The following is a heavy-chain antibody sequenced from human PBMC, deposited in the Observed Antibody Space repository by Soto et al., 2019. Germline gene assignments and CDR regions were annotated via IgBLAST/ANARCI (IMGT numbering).Heavy chain of an antibody. CDR3: ARGLSDGFITYFDFYVMDV. D-gene: IGHD3-22*01. CDR2: TIPVFGTP. J-gene: IGHJ6*02. Sequence: SVKVSCKASGGTFNRHGISWVRQAPGQGLEWMGGTIPVFGTPKYAQEFQGRVTVSVDKSTSTAYMELSSLRSEDTAVYYCARGLSDGFITYFDFYVMDVWGQGTAVTV. V-gene: IGHV1-69*06. CDR1: GGTFNRHG.